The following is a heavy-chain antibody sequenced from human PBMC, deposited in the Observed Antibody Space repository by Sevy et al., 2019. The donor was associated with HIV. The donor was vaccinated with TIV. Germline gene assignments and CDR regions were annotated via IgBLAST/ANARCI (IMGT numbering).Heavy chain of an antibody. V-gene: IGHV3-7*01. CDR2: IRPDGSDK. Sequence: GGSLRLSCAASGFTFSPYWMTWVRQAPGKGLEWVANIRPDGSDKYYVDSVKGRFTTSRDNAKNPLYLQMNSLRADDTARYYGARGVGLDCWGQGALVTVSS. CDR1: GFTFSPYW. J-gene: IGHJ4*02. CDR3: ARGVGLDC. D-gene: IGHD1-26*01.